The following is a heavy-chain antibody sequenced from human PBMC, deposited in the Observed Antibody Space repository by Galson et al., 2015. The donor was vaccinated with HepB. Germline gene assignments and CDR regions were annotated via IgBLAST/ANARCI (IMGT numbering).Heavy chain of an antibody. V-gene: IGHV7-4-1*02. CDR3: ARGRGWLQFHKPQMGIDY. CDR2: INTNTGNP. J-gene: IGHJ4*02. D-gene: IGHD5-24*01. CDR1: GYTFTSYA. Sequence: SVKVSCKASGYTFTSYAMNWVRQAPGQGLEWMGWINTNTGNPTYAQGFTGRFVFSLDTSVSTVYLQISSLKAEDTAVYYCARGRGWLQFHKPQMGIDYWGQGTLVTVSS.